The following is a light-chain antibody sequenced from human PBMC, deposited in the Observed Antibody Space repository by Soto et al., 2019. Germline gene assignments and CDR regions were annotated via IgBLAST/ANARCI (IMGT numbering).Light chain of an antibody. CDR3: VLYMGSGIWV. CDR2: STN. Sequence: QTVVTQEPSFSVSPGGTVTLTCGLSSGSVSTSYYPSWYQQTPGQAPRTLIYSTNTRSSGVPDRFSGSILGNKAALTITGAPAYDESDYYCVLYMGSGIWVFGGGTKLTVL. CDR1: SGSVSTSYY. V-gene: IGLV8-61*01. J-gene: IGLJ3*02.